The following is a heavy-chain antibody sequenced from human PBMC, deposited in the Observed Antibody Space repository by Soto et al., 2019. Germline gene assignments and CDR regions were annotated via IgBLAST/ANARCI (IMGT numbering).Heavy chain of an antibody. CDR1: GGTFSSYT. CDR3: ARDYCSSTSCYASYYYYMDV. D-gene: IGHD2-2*01. Sequence: QVQLVQSGAEVKKPGSSVKVSCKASGGTFSSYTISWVRQAPGQGLEWMGRIIPILGIANYAQKFQGRVTITADKSTSTAYMELSSLRSEDTAVYYCARDYCSSTSCYASYYYYMDVWGKGTTVTVSS. CDR2: IIPILGIA. J-gene: IGHJ6*03. V-gene: IGHV1-69*08.